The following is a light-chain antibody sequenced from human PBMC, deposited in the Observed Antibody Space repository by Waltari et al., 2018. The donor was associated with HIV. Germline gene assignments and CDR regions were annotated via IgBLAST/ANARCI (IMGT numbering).Light chain of an antibody. Sequence: DIQMTQSPSSLSASVGGRVIITCRASQTITTHLNWYQQRPGKAPKLLMYASSSLPSGVPSRFSGRGSGTDSTLTISSLQPDDFATYYCQQTYSSPPTFGQGTRVEIK. CDR1: QTITTH. J-gene: IGKJ1*01. CDR3: QQTYSSPPT. V-gene: IGKV1-39*01. CDR2: ASS.